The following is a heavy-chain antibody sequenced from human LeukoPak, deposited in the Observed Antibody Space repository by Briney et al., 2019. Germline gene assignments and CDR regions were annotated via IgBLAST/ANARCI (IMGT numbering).Heavy chain of an antibody. J-gene: IGHJ4*02. CDR2: INAYNGYT. CDR1: GYTFTSYG. Sequence: GASVKVSCKASGYTFTSYGISWVRQAPGQGLEWMGWINAYNGYTNYAQKLQGRVTMTTDTSTSTAYMELRSLRSDDTAVYYCGRDLNKSFLGVTPERSDYWGQGTLVTVSS. V-gene: IGHV1-18*01. CDR3: GRDLNKSFLGVTPERSDY. D-gene: IGHD3-16*01.